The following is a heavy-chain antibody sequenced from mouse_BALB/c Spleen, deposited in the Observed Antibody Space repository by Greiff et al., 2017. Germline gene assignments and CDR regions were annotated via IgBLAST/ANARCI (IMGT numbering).Heavy chain of an antibody. Sequence: LQQPGSELVRPGASVKLSCKASGYTFTSYWMHWVKQRPGQGLEWIGNIYPGSGSTNYDEKFKSKATLTVDTSSSTAYMQLSSLTSEDSAVYYCTRKPTMISDYAMDYWGQGTSVTVSS. J-gene: IGHJ4*01. CDR2: IYPGSGST. CDR3: TRKPTMISDYAMDY. D-gene: IGHD2-4*01. CDR1: GYTFTSYW. V-gene: IGHV1S22*01.